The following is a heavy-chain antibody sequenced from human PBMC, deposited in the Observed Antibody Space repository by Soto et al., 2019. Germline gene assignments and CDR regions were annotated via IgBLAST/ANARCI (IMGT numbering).Heavy chain of an antibody. CDR3: ATVLIVASARSDAFDI. Sequence: GASVKVSCTVSGYTLTELSMPWVGQAPGKGLEWMGGFDPEDGETIYAQKFQGRVTMTEDTSTDTAYMELSSLRSEDTAVYYCATVLIVASARSDAFDIWGQGTMVTVSS. CDR2: FDPEDGET. J-gene: IGHJ3*02. V-gene: IGHV1-24*01. D-gene: IGHD2-15*01. CDR1: GYTLTELS.